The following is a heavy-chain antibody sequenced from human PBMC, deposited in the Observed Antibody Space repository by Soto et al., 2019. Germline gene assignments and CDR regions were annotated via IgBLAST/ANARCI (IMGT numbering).Heavy chain of an antibody. CDR1: RFSFSSFG. CDR3: AKGPTTVTTRYFDP. D-gene: IGHD4-17*01. CDR2: IGGSGNTK. J-gene: IGHJ5*02. Sequence: RGSLRLSCATSRFSFSSFGMIWFRQALGKGLEWVSVIGGSGNTKFYADSVKGRFTISRDNSKNTLYLQMNSLRAEDTAVYYCAKGPTTVTTRYFDPWGQGTLVTVSS. V-gene: IGHV3-23*01.